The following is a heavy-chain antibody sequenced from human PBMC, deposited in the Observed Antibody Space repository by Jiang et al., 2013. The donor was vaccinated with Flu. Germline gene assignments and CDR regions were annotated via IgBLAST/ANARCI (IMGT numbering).Heavy chain of an antibody. CDR1: GGSLSGYY. CDR2: INHSGST. Sequence: CAVYGGSLSGYYWSWIRQPPGKGLEWIGEINHSGSTNYNPSLKSRVSISVDTSKNQFSLKLSSVTAADTAVYYCAKRSRKSGYGYYYYGMDVWGQGTTVTVSS. D-gene: IGHD3-3*01. V-gene: IGHV4-34*01. J-gene: IGHJ6*02. CDR3: AKRSRKSGYGYYYYGMDV.